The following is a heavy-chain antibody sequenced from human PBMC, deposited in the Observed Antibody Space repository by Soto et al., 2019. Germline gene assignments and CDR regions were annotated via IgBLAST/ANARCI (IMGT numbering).Heavy chain of an antibody. CDR2: ISGSGGST. D-gene: IGHD3-22*01. J-gene: IGHJ4*02. CDR3: AKGFTMIVVVGFLGY. V-gene: IGHV3-23*01. Sequence: GGSLRLSCAASGFTFSSYAMSWVRQAPGKGLEWVSAISGSGGSTYYADSVKGRFTISRDDSKNTLYLQMNSLRAEDTAVYYCAKGFTMIVVVGFLGYWGQGTLVTVSS. CDR1: GFTFSSYA.